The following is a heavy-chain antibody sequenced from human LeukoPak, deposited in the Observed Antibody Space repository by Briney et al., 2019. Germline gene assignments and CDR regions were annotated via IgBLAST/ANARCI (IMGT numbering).Heavy chain of an antibody. CDR2: ISWNSGSI. CDR1: GFTFDDYA. V-gene: IGHV3-9*01. Sequence: GGSLRLSCAASGFTFDDYAMHWVRQAPGKGLEWVSGISWNSGSIGYADSVKGRLTISRDNAKNSLYLQMNSLRAEDTALYYCAKDISPWSDGPTYFDCWGQGTLVTVSS. D-gene: IGHD3-3*01. J-gene: IGHJ4*02. CDR3: AKDISPWSDGPTYFDC.